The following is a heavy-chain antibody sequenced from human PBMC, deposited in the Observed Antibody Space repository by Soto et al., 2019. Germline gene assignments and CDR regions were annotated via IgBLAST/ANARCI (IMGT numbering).Heavy chain of an antibody. Sequence: ASVKVSCKASGYTFTGYYMHWVRQAPGQGLEWMGWINPNSGGTNYAQKFQGWVTMTRDTSISTAYMELSRLRSDDTAVYYCARDLKYYYNSSGYYRLDYWGQGTLVTVSS. V-gene: IGHV1-2*04. CDR3: ARDLKYYYNSSGYYRLDY. D-gene: IGHD3-22*01. J-gene: IGHJ4*02. CDR1: GYTFTGYY. CDR2: INPNSGGT.